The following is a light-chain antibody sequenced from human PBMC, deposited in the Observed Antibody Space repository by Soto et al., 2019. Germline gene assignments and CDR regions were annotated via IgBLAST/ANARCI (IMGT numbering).Light chain of an antibody. CDR1: QYITIY. Sequence: EIVLTQSPATLSLSPGERATLSCRASQYITIYLAWYQQKPGQAPRLLIYAASNRATGIPARFSGSGSGTDFTLTISSLEPDDFAVYYCQQRADWPITFGQGTRLEIK. CDR3: QQRADWPIT. V-gene: IGKV3-11*01. CDR2: AAS. J-gene: IGKJ5*01.